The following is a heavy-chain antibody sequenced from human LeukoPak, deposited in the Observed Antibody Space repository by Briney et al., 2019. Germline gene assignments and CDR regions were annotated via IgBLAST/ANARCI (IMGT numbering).Heavy chain of an antibody. Sequence: PSETLSLTCTVSGGSINSYSWSWIRRPPGKRLEWIGYIYYSGSTHYNPSLKSRVTISVDTSKNQFSLKLSSVTAADTAVYYCARGDIVATSTYFDYWDQGTLVTVSS. J-gene: IGHJ4*02. CDR1: GGSINSYS. D-gene: IGHD5-12*01. CDR2: IYYSGST. CDR3: ARGDIVATSTYFDY. V-gene: IGHV4-59*01.